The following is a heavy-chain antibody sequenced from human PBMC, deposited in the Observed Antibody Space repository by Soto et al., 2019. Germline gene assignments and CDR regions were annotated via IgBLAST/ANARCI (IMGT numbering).Heavy chain of an antibody. V-gene: IGHV1-69*01. J-gene: IGHJ6*02. CDR3: ASGRIVVVGSRAYYGMDV. CDR1: GGTPSNSA. D-gene: IGHD6-19*01. CDR2: IIPVFGIV. Sequence: QVQLVQSGAEVTKPGSSVRVSCMASGGTPSNSAFSWVRQAPGQVLEWMGGIIPVFGIVKYAQNLEGRVTIPSDESTNTAYMELSSLSDADRAVYYCASGRIVVVGSRAYYGMDVWGQGTTVTVSS.